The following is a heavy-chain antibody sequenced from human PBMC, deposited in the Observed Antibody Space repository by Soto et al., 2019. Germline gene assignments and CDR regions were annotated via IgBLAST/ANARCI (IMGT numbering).Heavy chain of an antibody. J-gene: IGHJ4*02. CDR2: INAGNGNT. V-gene: IGHV1-3*01. D-gene: IGHD3-10*01. Sequence: ASVKVSCKASGYTFTRDTMHWVRQAPGQRLEWMGWINAGNGNTKYSQKFQGRVTITRDTSASTAYMELSSLRSEDTAVYYCARDCYYGSGSDNDFDYWGQGTLVPVSS. CDR1: GYTFTRDT. CDR3: ARDCYYGSGSDNDFDY.